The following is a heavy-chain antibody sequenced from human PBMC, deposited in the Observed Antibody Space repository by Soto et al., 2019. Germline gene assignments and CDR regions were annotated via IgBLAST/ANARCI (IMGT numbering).Heavy chain of an antibody. CDR1: GFTFSSYA. V-gene: IGHV3-23*01. D-gene: IGHD3-22*01. J-gene: IGHJ4*02. CDR2: ISGSGGST. CDR3: ALTDYYDSSGYYYDY. Sequence: EVQLLESGGGLVQPGGSLRLSCAASGFTFSSYAMSWVRQAPGKGLEWVSAISGSGGSTYYADSVKGRFTISRDNSKNTLYLQMNSLRAEDTAVYYCALTDYYDSSGYYYDYWGQGTLVTVSS.